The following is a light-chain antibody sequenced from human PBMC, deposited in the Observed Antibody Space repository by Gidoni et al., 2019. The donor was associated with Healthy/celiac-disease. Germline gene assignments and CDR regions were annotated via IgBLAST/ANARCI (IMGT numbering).Light chain of an antibody. CDR2: SNS. V-gene: IGLV1-40*01. CDR3: QSYDSSLSVV. Sequence: SVLTQPPSVSGAPGQRVTISCTGSSSNIGAGYDVHWYQQLPGTAPKLPIYSNSNRPSGVPDRFSVSKSGTSASLAITGLQAEDEADYYCQSYDSSLSVVFGGGTKLTVL. J-gene: IGLJ2*01. CDR1: SSNIGAGYD.